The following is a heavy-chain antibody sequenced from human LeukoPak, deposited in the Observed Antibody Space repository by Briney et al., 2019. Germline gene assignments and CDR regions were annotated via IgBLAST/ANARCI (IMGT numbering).Heavy chain of an antibody. J-gene: IGHJ4*02. D-gene: IGHD3-22*01. Sequence: GGSLRLSCAASGFTFSSYSMNWVRQAPGKGLEWVSSISSSSSYIYYADSVKGRFTISRDNAKNSLYLQMNSLRAEDTAVYYCAREKTCYYDSSGPDYWGQGTLVTVSS. V-gene: IGHV3-21*01. CDR1: GFTFSSYS. CDR2: ISSSSSYI. CDR3: AREKTCYYDSSGPDY.